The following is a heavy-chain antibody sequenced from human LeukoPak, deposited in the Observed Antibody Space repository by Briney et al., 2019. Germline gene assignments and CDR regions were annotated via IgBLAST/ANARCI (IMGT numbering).Heavy chain of an antibody. Sequence: SETLSLTCTVSSDSISSGSFYWGWIRQSPGKGLEWIGSIHYSGRTFYNPSLESRVTISVDTSKNQFSLRLTSVTAADTSVYYCARQDDQDHGDPNWFDPWGHGTLVTVSS. V-gene: IGHV4-39*01. CDR2: IHYSGRT. D-gene: IGHD4-17*01. CDR1: SDSISSGSFY. J-gene: IGHJ5*02. CDR3: ARQDDQDHGDPNWFDP.